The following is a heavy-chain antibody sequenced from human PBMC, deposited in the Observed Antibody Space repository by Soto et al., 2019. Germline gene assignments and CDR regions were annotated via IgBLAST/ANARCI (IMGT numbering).Heavy chain of an antibody. CDR1: GFTFSSYS. D-gene: IGHD5-12*01. CDR2: ISSSSAYI. J-gene: IGHJ4*02. CDR3: AREVVAVATIDY. Sequence: GGSLRLSCTASGFTFSSYSMNWVRQAPGKGLEWVSSISSSSAYIYYADSVQGRFTISRDNAKNSLFLHMISLRAEDTAVYYCAREVVAVATIDYWGQGTLVTVSS. V-gene: IGHV3-21*01.